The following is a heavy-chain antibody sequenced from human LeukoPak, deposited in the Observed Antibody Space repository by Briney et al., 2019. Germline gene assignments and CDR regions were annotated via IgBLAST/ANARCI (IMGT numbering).Heavy chain of an antibody. V-gene: IGHV3-66*01. CDR2: IYSGGST. CDR1: GFTVSSNY. D-gene: IGHD3-10*01. J-gene: IGHJ6*03. Sequence: PGGSLRLSCAASGFTVSSNYMSWVRQAPGKGLEWVSVIYSGGSTYYADSVKGRFTISRDNSKNTLYLQMNSLRAEDTAVYYCAGGPIVFRGGVNHGDYYYYMDVWGKGTTVTISS. CDR3: AGGPIVFRGGVNHGDYYYYMDV.